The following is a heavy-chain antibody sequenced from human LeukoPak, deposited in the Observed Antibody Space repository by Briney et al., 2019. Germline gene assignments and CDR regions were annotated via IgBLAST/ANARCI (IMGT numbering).Heavy chain of an antibody. Sequence: PGGSLRLSCAASGFTFSTFGMHWVRQAPGKGLEWVANTNEDESEKNYVDSVKGRFTISRDNAKNSLYLQMDSLRAEDTAVYYCVRGHTILAYWGQGAPVTVSS. CDR1: GFTFSTFG. CDR2: TNEDESEK. CDR3: VRGHTILAY. D-gene: IGHD3-9*01. J-gene: IGHJ4*02. V-gene: IGHV3-7*04.